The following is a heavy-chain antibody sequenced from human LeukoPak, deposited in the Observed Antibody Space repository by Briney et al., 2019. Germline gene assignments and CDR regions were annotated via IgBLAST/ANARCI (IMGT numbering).Heavy chain of an antibody. Sequence: SQTLSLTCTVSGNSISSGDNYWSWIRQPAGKGLEWIGRIYTSGSTNYNPSLKSRVVILIDTAKNHFSLNLSSVTAADTAVYYCARSDGYGLVGIWGQGTMVTVSS. CDR3: ARSDGYGLVGI. J-gene: IGHJ3*02. CDR2: IYTSGST. V-gene: IGHV4-61*02. CDR1: GNSISSGDNY. D-gene: IGHD3-10*01.